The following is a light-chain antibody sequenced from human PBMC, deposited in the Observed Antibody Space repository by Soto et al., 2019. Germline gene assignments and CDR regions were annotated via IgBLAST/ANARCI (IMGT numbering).Light chain of an antibody. V-gene: IGLV1-40*01. CDR2: GNR. CDR3: QFYVGGSEV. CDR1: SSSIGAGYA. J-gene: IGLJ2*01. Sequence: QSVLTQPPSVSGAPGQSVTVSCSGDSSSIGAGYAVSWYQHSPGTAPRLLIYGNRNRPSGVPERFSASKSGTSASLTIAGLQAEDEADYYCQFYVGGSEVFGGGTKLTVL.